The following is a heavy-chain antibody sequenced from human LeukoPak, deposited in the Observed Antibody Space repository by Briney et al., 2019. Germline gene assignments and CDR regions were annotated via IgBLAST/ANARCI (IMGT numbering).Heavy chain of an antibody. CDR1: GGFISSYY. V-gene: IGHV4-4*07. CDR3: AGGSRPARQAPFDY. D-gene: IGHD6-25*01. CDR2: IYTSGST. Sequence: SETLSLTCTVSGGFISSYYWSWIRQPAGKGLEWIGRIYTSGSTNYNPSLKSRVTMSVDTSKNQFSLKLSSVTAADTAVYYCAGGSRPARQAPFDYWGQGTLVTVSS. J-gene: IGHJ4*02.